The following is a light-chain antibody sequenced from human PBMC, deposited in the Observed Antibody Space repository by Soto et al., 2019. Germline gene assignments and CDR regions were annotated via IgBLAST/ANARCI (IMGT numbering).Light chain of an antibody. CDR1: QSVLYSSNNKNY. J-gene: IGKJ3*01. CDR2: WAS. V-gene: IGKV4-1*01. CDR3: QQYFSTPFT. Sequence: DIVMTHSPDSLAVSLGERATFNCKSSQSVLYSSNNKNYLAWYQQKPGQPPKLLLYWASTRQSGVPDRFSGSGSGTDFTLTITSLQAEDVAVYYCQQYFSTPFTFGPGTKVEIK.